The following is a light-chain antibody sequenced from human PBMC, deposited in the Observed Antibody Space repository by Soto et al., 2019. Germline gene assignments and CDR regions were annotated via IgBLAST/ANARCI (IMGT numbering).Light chain of an antibody. V-gene: IGLV2-14*01. Sequence: QSALTQPASVSGSPGQSVTISCTGPRSDIGDSNFISWYQHSPGKAPRLLIYEVNNRPSGVSRRFSGSKAGYTASLTISGLLDDDEADYFCASFRSGTILVFGSGTKVTVL. CDR1: RSDIGDSNF. CDR2: EVN. J-gene: IGLJ1*01. CDR3: ASFRSGTILV.